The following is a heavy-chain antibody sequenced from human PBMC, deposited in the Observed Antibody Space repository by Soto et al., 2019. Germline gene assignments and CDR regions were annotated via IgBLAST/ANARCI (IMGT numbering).Heavy chain of an antibody. J-gene: IGHJ5*02. CDR2: VIPLFGAA. CDR3: AREQHDPYDASGYYFNWFDP. V-gene: IGHV1-69*13. CDR1: GGTFNNYG. D-gene: IGHD3-22*01. Sequence: ASVKVSCKASGGTFNNYGINWVRQAPGQGLEWMGGVIPLFGAANYAQKFHVRVTITADASTSVVYMQLSSLRSEDTAVYYCAREQHDPYDASGYYFNWFDPWGQGTLVTVSS.